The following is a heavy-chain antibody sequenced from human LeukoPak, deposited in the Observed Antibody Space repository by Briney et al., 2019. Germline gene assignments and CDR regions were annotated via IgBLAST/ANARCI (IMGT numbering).Heavy chain of an antibody. V-gene: IGHV5-51*01. D-gene: IGHD3-22*01. CDR3: ARHHYYDSSGLDY. CDR2: IYPGDSDT. J-gene: IGHJ4*02. Sequence: GESLKISCKGSGYSFTSYWIGWVRQMPGKGLEWMGIIYPGDSDTRYSPSFQGQVTISADKSISTVYLQWSGLKASDTAMYYCARHHYYDSSGLDYWGQGTLVTVSS. CDR1: GYSFTSYW.